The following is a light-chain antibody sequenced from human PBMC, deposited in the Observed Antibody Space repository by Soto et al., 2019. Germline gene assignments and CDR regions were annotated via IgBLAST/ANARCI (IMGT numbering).Light chain of an antibody. Sequence: DIQMTQSPSTLSGSVGDRVTITCRASQTISSWLAWYQQKPGKAPKPLIYKASTLKSGVPSRFSGSGSGTEFTLTISSLQPDDFATYYCQHYRSYAEAFGQGTKVELK. CDR1: QTISSW. CDR2: KAS. V-gene: IGKV1-5*03. CDR3: QHYRSYAEA. J-gene: IGKJ1*01.